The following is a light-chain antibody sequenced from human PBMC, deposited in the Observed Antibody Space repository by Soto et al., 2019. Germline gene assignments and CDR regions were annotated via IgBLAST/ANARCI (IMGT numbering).Light chain of an antibody. J-gene: IGKJ1*01. V-gene: IGKV3-20*01. Sequence: EIVLTQSPGTLSVSPGKGVTLSCRASQGIGDTLAWYQHKPGQAPRLLIHGASNRATGIPDRFSGSGSGTDFTLTIGRLEPEDFAVYYCQQYLITPWTFGQGTKVDIK. CDR3: QQYLITPWT. CDR2: GAS. CDR1: QGIGDT.